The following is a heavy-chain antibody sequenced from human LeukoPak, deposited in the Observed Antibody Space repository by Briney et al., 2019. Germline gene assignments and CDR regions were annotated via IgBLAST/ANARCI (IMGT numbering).Heavy chain of an antibody. J-gene: IGHJ4*02. V-gene: IGHV1-46*01. CDR1: GYTFTSYY. D-gene: IGHD6-13*01. CDR2: INPMEGRT. CDR3: ARDPHSSSWYVY. Sequence: ASVKLSCKASGYTFTSYYMHWVRQAAGQGLEWMGIINPMEGRTSYARKYQGRVTMTKDTSTRTVYMELSSLRTEDTAVYYCARDPHSSSWYVYWGQGTLVTVSS.